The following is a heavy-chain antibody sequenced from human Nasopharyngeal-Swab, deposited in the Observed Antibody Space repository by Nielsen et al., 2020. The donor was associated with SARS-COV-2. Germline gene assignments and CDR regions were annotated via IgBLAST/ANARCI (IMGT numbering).Heavy chain of an antibody. J-gene: IGHJ4*02. CDR3: ARRHPILHLGEFSSSFDS. CDR1: GFTFNNYG. V-gene: IGHV3-30*03. CDR2: ISYDGSLK. D-gene: IGHD3-16*01. Sequence: GESLKISCAASGFTFNNYGMHWVRQAPGKGLEWVALISYDGSLKYYADSVKGRFTISRDSSKNTVYLQMNSLRPEDTAVYYCARRHPILHLGEFSSSFDSWGQGTLVTVSS.